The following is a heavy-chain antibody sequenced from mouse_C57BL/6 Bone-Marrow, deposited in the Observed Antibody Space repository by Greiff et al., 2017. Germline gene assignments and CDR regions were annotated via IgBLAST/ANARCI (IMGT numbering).Heavy chain of an antibody. CDR2: IDPSDSYT. Sequence: QVQLKQPGAELVRPGTSVKLSCKASGYTFTSYWMHWVKQRPGQGLEWIGVIDPSDSYTNYNQKFKGKATLTVDTSSSTAYMQLSSLTSEDSAVYYCAREYYCSGYCYFDVWGTGTTVTVSS. CDR1: GYTFTSYW. CDR3: AREYYCSGYCYFDV. D-gene: IGHD1-1*01. J-gene: IGHJ1*03. V-gene: IGHV1-59*01.